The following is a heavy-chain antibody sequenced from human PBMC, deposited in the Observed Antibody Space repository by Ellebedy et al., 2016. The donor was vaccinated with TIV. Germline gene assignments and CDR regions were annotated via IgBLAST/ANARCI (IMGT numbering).Heavy chain of an antibody. CDR2: IYDSGST. Sequence: MPSETLSLTCTVSGVSISSHHWSWILQSAGNGLEYIGRIYDSGSTNYNPSLKSRVTMSADTSKNQFSLKVSSVTAADTAVYYCAKNPRDGTPADWFDPWGQGTLVTVSS. CDR1: GVSISSHH. V-gene: IGHV4-4*07. D-gene: IGHD5-24*01. J-gene: IGHJ5*02. CDR3: AKNPRDGTPADWFDP.